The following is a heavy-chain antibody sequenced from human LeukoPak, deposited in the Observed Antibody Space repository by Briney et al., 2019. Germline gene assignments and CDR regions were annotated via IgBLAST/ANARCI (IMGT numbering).Heavy chain of an antibody. V-gene: IGHV4-59*01. D-gene: IGHD3-10*01. J-gene: IGHJ4*02. CDR3: ARVHSGEIDY. Sequence: SETLSLTCTVSGGSISSYYWSWIRQPPGKGLEWIGYIYYSGSTNYNPSLKSRVTISVDTSKNQFSLKLSSVTAADTAVYYCARVHSGEIDYWGQGTLVTVSP. CDR1: GGSISSYY. CDR2: IYYSGST.